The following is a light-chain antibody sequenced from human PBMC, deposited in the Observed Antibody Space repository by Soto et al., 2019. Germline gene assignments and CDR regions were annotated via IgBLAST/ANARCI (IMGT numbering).Light chain of an antibody. V-gene: IGLV2-23*02. CDR1: SNDIGSYNR. J-gene: IGLJ3*02. Sequence: QSALTQPATVSGSPGQSITISCTGTSNDIGSYNRVSWYQHHPGQAPKLMIYDVNKRPSGVSNRFSGSKSGNTASLTISGLRGEDEADYYCCSDAGSRVFGGGTKLTVL. CDR2: DVN. CDR3: CSDAGSRV.